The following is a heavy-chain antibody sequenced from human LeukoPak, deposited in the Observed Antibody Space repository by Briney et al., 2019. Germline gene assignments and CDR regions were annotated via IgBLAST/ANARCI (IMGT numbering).Heavy chain of an antibody. D-gene: IGHD6-6*01. V-gene: IGHV4-59*01. CDR1: GGSISSYY. J-gene: IGHJ5*01. Sequence: PSETLSLTCTVSGGSISSYYWSWIRQPPGKGLEWIGYIYYSGSTDYNPSLKSRVTISVDTSKNQFSLKLTSVSAADTAVYYCAIGREEYDRCFDSWGQGTLVNVSS. CDR2: IYYSGST. CDR3: AIGREEYDRCFDS.